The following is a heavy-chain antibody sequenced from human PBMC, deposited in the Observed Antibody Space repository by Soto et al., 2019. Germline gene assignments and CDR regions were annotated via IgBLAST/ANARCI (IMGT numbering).Heavy chain of an antibody. D-gene: IGHD6-13*01. Sequence: NNSIVYWVWIRQPPGKGLEWIATIYYSGKTYYNPSLKIRVTISVDTSKNQFSLKLSSVTAADTAVYYCARLQGIATGFNVDYYYGIYVLGQGNAVTISS. CDR1: NNSIVY. CDR2: IYYSGKT. J-gene: IGHJ6*02. V-gene: IGHV4-39*01. CDR3: ARLQGIATGFNVDYYYGIYV.